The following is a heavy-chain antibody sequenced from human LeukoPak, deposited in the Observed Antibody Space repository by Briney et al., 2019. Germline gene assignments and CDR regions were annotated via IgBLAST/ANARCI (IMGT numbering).Heavy chain of an antibody. Sequence: SETLSLTCTVSGGSISSSSYYWGWIRQPPGKGLEWIGSIYYSGSTYYNPSLKSRVTISVATSKNQFSLKLSSVTAADTAVYYCARSYYDSSGYRYWGQGTLVTVSS. CDR1: GGSISSSSYY. J-gene: IGHJ4*02. D-gene: IGHD3-22*01. CDR3: ARSYYDSSGYRY. V-gene: IGHV4-39*01. CDR2: IYYSGST.